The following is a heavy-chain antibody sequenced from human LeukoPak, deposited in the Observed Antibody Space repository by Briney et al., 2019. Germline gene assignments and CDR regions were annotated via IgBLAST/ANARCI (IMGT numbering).Heavy chain of an antibody. CDR2: IYHSGST. J-gene: IGHJ4*02. Sequence: SETLSLTCAVSGGSISSSNWWSWVRQPPGKGLEWIGEIYHSGSTNYNPSLKSRVTISVDTSKNQFSLKLSSVTAADTAVYYCARNPPEWLAYLGGLDYWGQGTLVTVSS. V-gene: IGHV4-4*02. CDR1: GGSISSSNW. D-gene: IGHD6-19*01. CDR3: ARNPPEWLAYLGGLDY.